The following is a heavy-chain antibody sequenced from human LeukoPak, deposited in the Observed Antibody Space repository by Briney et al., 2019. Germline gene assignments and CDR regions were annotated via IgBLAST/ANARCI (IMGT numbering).Heavy chain of an antibody. D-gene: IGHD6-19*01. CDR2: IYYSGST. J-gene: IGHJ3*02. V-gene: IGHV4-59*12. CDR1: GGSISSYY. Sequence: SETLSLTCTVSGGSISSYYWSWIRQPPGKGLEWIGYIYYSGSTNYNPSLKSRVTISVDTSKNQFSLKLSSVTAADTAVYYCASSELTLAPGIVAGTFAFDIWGQGTMVTVSS. CDR3: ASSELTLAPGIVAGTFAFDI.